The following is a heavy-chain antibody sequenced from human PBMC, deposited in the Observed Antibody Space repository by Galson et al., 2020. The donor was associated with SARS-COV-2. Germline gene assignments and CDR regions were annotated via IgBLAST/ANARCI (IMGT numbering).Heavy chain of an antibody. CDR3: ARDGQSSSGWAFDY. CDR2: IFYDGSDK. V-gene: IGHV3-33*01. J-gene: IGHJ4*02. CDR1: GFHFSSHA. Sequence: GESLKISCAASGFHFSSHAMHWVRQAPGKGLEWVAQIFYDGSDKYYADSVKGRFTISRDSSKNTVYLQMNNLRVDDTAVYFCARDGQSSSGWAFDYWGQGTLVTVSS. D-gene: IGHD6-19*01.